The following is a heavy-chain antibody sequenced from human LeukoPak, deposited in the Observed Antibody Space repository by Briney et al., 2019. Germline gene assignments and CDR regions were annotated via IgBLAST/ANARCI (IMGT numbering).Heavy chain of an antibody. Sequence: SVKVSCKASGGTFRSSAISWVRQAPGQGLEWMGGINPIFRTSNYAQKFEGKVTITADESTSTAYMELSSLKSEDTAVYYCARGGGIFGVLTTAHYYGMDVWGQGTPVIVAS. J-gene: IGHJ6*02. D-gene: IGHD3-3*01. CDR3: ARGGGIFGVLTTAHYYGMDV. CDR1: GGTFRSSA. V-gene: IGHV1-69*13. CDR2: INPIFRTS.